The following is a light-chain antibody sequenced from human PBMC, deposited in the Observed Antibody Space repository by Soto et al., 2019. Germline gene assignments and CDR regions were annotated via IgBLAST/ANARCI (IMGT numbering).Light chain of an antibody. CDR3: CSYAGSITYV. CDR2: EVN. J-gene: IGLJ1*01. Sequence: QSALTQPASVSGSPEQSITISCTGTSSDVGSDNLVSWYQQHPGKAPKFIIYEVNQRPAGVSYRFSGSKSGNTAYLTISGLQAEDEADYYCCSYAGSITYVFGTGTKLTVL. V-gene: IGLV2-23*02. CDR1: SSDVGSDNL.